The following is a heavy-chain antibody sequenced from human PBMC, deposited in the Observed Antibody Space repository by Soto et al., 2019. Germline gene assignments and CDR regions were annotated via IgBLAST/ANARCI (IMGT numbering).Heavy chain of an antibody. D-gene: IGHD2-8*01. J-gene: IGHJ5*02. CDR3: ARGGNGFDP. CDR2: IAQGGGEK. CDR1: GFTFSTYW. Sequence: EVQLVESGGGLVQPGGSLRLSCAASGFTFSTYWMAWVRQAPGKGLEWVANIAQGGGEKYYVDSVRGRFTISRDNAKNSLYLQVHILSAEDTSIYYGARGGNGFDPWGQGTLVSVSS. V-gene: IGHV3-7*05.